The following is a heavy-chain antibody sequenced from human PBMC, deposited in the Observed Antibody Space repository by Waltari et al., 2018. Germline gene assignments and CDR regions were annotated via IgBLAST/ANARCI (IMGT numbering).Heavy chain of an antibody. CDR1: GFTFGDYA. CDR2: ISWNSGSI. D-gene: IGHD6-25*01. CDR3: AKVRIRRQQRLIPDYFDY. J-gene: IGHJ4*02. Sequence: EVQLVESGGGLVQPGRSLRLSCAASGFTFGDYAMHWVQQAPGTGLEWVSGISWNSGSIDYADSVKGRFTISRDNAKNSLYLQMNSLTAEDMALYYCAKVRIRRQQRLIPDYFDYWGQGTLVSVSS. V-gene: IGHV3-9*03.